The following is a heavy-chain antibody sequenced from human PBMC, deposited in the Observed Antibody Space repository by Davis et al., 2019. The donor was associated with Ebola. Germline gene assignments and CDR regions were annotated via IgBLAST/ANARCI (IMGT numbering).Heavy chain of an antibody. CDR1: GGTFSSYA. CDR3: ARLDSSGLSDY. J-gene: IGHJ4*02. CDR2: ISAYNGNT. Sequence: ASVKVSCKASGGTFSSYAISWVRQAPGQGLEWMGWISAYNGNTNYAQKLQGRVTMTTDTSTSTAYMELRSLRSDDTAVYYCARLDSSGLSDYWGQGTLVTVSS. D-gene: IGHD6-19*01. V-gene: IGHV1-18*01.